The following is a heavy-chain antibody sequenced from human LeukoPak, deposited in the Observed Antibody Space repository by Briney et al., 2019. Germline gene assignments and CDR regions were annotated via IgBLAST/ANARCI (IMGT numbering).Heavy chain of an antibody. Sequence: NPSETLSLTCTVSGGSISSYYWSWIRQPPGKGLEWIGYIYYSGSTNYNPSLKSRVTISVDTSKNQFSLKLSSVTAADTAVYYCATITWESHDAFDIWGQATIVTVSS. CDR3: ATITWESHDAFDI. J-gene: IGHJ3*02. CDR2: IYYSGST. V-gene: IGHV4-59*08. CDR1: GGSISSYY. D-gene: IGHD1-26*01.